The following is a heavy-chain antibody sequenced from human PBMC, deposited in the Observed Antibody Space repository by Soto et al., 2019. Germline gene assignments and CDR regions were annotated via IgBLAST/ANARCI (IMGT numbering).Heavy chain of an antibody. CDR1: GGSISSSIYY. CDR2: IYYSGST. D-gene: IGHD1-1*01. V-gene: IGHV4-39*01. CDR3: ARHKRDWNDGNYYYYMDV. J-gene: IGHJ6*03. Sequence: PSETLSLTCTVSGGSISSSIYYWGGIRQPPGKGLEWIGSIYYSGSTYYNPSLKSRVTISVDTSKNQFSLKLSSVTAADTAVYYCARHKRDWNDGNYYYYMDVWGKGTTVTVS.